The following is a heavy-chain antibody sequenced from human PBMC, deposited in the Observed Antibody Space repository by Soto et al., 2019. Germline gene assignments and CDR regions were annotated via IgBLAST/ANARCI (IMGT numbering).Heavy chain of an antibody. CDR2: INSDGSST. Sequence: EVQLVESGGGLVQPGGSLRLSCAASGFTFSSYWMHWVRQAPGKGLVWVSRINSDGSSTSNADSVKGRFTISRDNAKNTLYLQMNSLRAEDTAVYYCARVASDGYNFAEGEGIDYWGQGTLVTVSS. V-gene: IGHV3-74*01. J-gene: IGHJ4*02. D-gene: IGHD5-12*01. CDR1: GFTFSSYW. CDR3: ARVASDGYNFAEGEGIDY.